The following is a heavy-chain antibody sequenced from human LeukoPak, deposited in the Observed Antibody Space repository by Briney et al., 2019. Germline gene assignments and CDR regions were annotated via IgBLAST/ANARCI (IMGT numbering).Heavy chain of an antibody. V-gene: IGHV1-69*04. CDR1: GYTFTGYY. Sequence: GASVKVSCKASGYTFTGYYMHWVRQAPGQGLEWMGRIIPILGIANYAQKFQGRVTITADKSTSTAYMELSSLRSEDTAVYYCARDSVYAGYSYGYCWFDPWGQGTLVTVSS. J-gene: IGHJ5*02. CDR2: IIPILGIA. CDR3: ARDSVYAGYSYGYCWFDP. D-gene: IGHD5-18*01.